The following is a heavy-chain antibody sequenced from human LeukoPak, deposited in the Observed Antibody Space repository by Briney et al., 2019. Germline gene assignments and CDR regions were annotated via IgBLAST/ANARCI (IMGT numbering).Heavy chain of an antibody. J-gene: IGHJ3*02. V-gene: IGHV1-69*02. CDR3: ASSSVGYSYEAGAFDI. CDR2: IIPILGIA. D-gene: IGHD5-18*01. Sequence: SVKVSCKSSGFTFTDEYIHWVRQAPGQGLEWMGRIIPILGIANYAQKFQGRVTITADKSTSTAYMELSSLRSEDTAVYYCASSSVGYSYEAGAFDIWGQGTMVTVSS. CDR1: GFTFTDEY.